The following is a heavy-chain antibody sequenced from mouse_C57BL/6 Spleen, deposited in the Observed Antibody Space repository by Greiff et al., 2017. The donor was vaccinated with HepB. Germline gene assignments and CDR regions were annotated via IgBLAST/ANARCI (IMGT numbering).Heavy chain of an antibody. D-gene: IGHD1-1*01. V-gene: IGHV1-15*01. J-gene: IGHJ3*01. CDR1: GYTFTDYE. CDR2: IDPETGGT. Sequence: QVQLQQSGAELVRPGASVTLSCKASGYTFTDYEMHWVNQTPVQGLEWIGAIDPETGGTAYNQKFKGKAILTADKSSSTAYMELRSLTSEDSAVYYCTRNYGSSLFAYWGQGTLVTVSA. CDR3: TRNYGSSLFAY.